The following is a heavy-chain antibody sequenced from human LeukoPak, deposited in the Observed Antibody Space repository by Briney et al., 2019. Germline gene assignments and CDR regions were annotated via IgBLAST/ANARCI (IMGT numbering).Heavy chain of an antibody. CDR3: ARVRELLTLDAFDI. Sequence: SENLSLTCTVSGGSISSYYWSWIRQPAGKGLEWIGRIYTSGSTNYNPSLKSRVTMSVHTSKNQFSLKLSSAAAADTAVYYRARVRELLTLDAFDIWGQATMVTVSS. CDR2: IYTSGST. D-gene: IGHD1-26*01. CDR1: GGSISSYY. V-gene: IGHV4-4*07. J-gene: IGHJ3*02.